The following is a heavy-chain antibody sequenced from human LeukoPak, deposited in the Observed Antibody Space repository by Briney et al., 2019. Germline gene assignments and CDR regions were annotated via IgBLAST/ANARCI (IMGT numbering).Heavy chain of an antibody. J-gene: IGHJ6*03. Sequence: GGSLRLSCGGYGFTLSSYAVHWVRQAPGKGLEWLAVISYDGSYKYYADSVKGRFTISRDNSKNTLYLQMNRLRAEDTAVYYCAREVNVRNWGERYYYYYMDVWGKGTTVTVSS. V-gene: IGHV3-30*01. CDR3: AREVNVRNWGERYYYYYMDV. D-gene: IGHD7-27*01. CDR1: GFTLSSYA. CDR2: ISYDGSYK.